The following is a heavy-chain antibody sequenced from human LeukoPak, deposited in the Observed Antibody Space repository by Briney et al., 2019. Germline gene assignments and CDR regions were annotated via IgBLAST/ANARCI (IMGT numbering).Heavy chain of an antibody. D-gene: IGHD6-13*01. CDR3: ARDAAGLYYYYYYMDV. Sequence: PGGSLRLSCAASGFTFDDYGMSWVRQAPGKGLEWVSGINWNGGSIGYADSVKGRFTISRDNAKNSLYLQMNSLRAEDTALYYCARDAAGLYYYYYYMDVWGKGTTVTVSS. V-gene: IGHV3-20*04. J-gene: IGHJ6*03. CDR2: INWNGGSI. CDR1: GFTFDDYG.